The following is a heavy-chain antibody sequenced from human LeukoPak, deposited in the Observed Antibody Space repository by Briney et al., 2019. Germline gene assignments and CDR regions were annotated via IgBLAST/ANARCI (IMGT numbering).Heavy chain of an antibody. CDR3: ARDPVYYYGSGSY. Sequence: PSETLSLTCTVSGGSISSGSYYWSWIRQPAGKGLEWIGRIYTSGSTNYNPSLKSRVTISVDTSKNQFSLKLSSVTAADTAVYYFARDPVYYYGSGSYWGQGTLVTVSS. D-gene: IGHD3-10*01. J-gene: IGHJ4*02. CDR1: GGSISSGSYY. CDR2: IYTSGST. V-gene: IGHV4-61*02.